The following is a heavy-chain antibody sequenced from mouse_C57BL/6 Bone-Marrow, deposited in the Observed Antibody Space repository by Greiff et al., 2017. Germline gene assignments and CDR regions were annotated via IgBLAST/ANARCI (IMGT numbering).Heavy chain of an antibody. V-gene: IGHV5-16*01. CDR2: INYDGSST. D-gene: IGHD1-1*01. CDR3: AREGDRIYYYGSSYWYFDV. Sequence: EVQLVESEGGLVQPGSSMKLSCTASGFTFSDYYMAWVRQVPEKGLEWVANINYDGSSTYYLDSLKSRSIISRDNAKNILYLQMSSLKSEDTATYYCAREGDRIYYYGSSYWYFDVWGTGTTVTVSS. J-gene: IGHJ1*03. CDR1: GFTFSDYY.